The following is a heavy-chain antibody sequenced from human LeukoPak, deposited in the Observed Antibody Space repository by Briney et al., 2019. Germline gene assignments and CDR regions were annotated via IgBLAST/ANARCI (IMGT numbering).Heavy chain of an antibody. CDR3: AKGVLGYCSGATCYPLDY. D-gene: IGHD2-15*01. CDR2: ISGSGGGGGT. V-gene: IGHV3-23*01. J-gene: IGHJ4*02. CDR1: GFTFNNYA. Sequence: GGSLRLSCAASGFTFNNYAMSWVRQAPGKRLEWVSAISGSGGGGGTYHADSVKGRFTISRDDSKNTLYLQMNSLRADDTAVYYRAKGVLGYCSGATCYPLDYWGQGILVTVSS.